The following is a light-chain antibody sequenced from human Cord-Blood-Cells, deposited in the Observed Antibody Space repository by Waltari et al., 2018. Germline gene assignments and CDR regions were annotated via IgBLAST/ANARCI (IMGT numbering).Light chain of an antibody. CDR2: AAS. J-gene: IGKJ1*01. CDR1: QSIRRY. V-gene: IGKV1-39*01. Sequence: DIQMTQSPSSLSASVGDRVTTTCRASQSIRRYLNWYQQKPGKAPKLLIYAASSLQSGVPSSVSGSGSGTYFTLTISSLQPEDFATYYGQQSYSTPPTFGQGTKVEIK. CDR3: QQSYSTPPT.